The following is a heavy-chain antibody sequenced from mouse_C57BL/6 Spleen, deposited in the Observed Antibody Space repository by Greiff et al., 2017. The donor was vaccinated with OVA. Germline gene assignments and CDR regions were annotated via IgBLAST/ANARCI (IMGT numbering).Heavy chain of an antibody. V-gene: IGHV1-61*01. CDR1: GYTFTSYW. CDR3: ARLGKWYFDV. CDR2: IYPSDSET. J-gene: IGHJ1*03. Sequence: QVQLQQPGAELVRPGSSVKLSCKASGYTFTSYWMDWVKQRPGQGLEWIGNIYPSDSETHYNQKFKDKATLTVDKSSSTAYMQLSSLTSEDSAVYYCARLGKWYFDVWGTGTTVTVSS.